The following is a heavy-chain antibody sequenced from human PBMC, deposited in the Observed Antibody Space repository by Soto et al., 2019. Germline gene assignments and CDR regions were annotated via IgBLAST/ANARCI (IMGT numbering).Heavy chain of an antibody. J-gene: IGHJ6*02. Sequence: QVQLQQWGAGLLKPSETLSLTCAVYGGSFSGYYWSWIRQPPGKGLEWIGEINHSGSTNYNPSLKSRVTIXXDXSXXQFSLKLSSVTAADTAVYYCARTYQLLYYYYGMDVWGQGTTVTVSS. CDR1: GGSFSGYY. V-gene: IGHV4-34*01. D-gene: IGHD2-2*01. CDR2: INHSGST. CDR3: ARTYQLLYYYYGMDV.